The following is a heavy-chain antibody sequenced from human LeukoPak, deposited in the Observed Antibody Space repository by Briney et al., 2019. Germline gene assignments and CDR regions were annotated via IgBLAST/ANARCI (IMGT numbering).Heavy chain of an antibody. Sequence: GASVKVSCKASGYTFTSYGISWVRQAPGQGLEWMGIINPSGGSTSYAQKFQGRVTMTRDTSTSTVYMELSSLRSEDTAVYYCARDLNVGDYVGSPWFDPWGQGTLVTVSS. J-gene: IGHJ5*02. V-gene: IGHV1-46*01. CDR3: ARDLNVGDYVGSPWFDP. D-gene: IGHD4-23*01. CDR2: INPSGGST. CDR1: GYTFTSYG.